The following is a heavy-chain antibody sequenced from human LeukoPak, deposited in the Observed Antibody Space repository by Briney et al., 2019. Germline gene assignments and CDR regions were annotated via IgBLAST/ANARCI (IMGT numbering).Heavy chain of an antibody. J-gene: IGHJ4*02. Sequence: GGSLRLSCTASGFTFGDYAISWVRQAPGKGLEWVSFISSSSSYIYYADSVKGRFTISRDNAKNSLYLQMNSLRAEDTAVYYCAREPQYCSSTSCRNHFDYWGQGTLVTVSS. CDR2: ISSSSSYI. D-gene: IGHD2-2*01. CDR3: AREPQYCSSTSCRNHFDY. CDR1: GFTFGDYA. V-gene: IGHV3-21*01.